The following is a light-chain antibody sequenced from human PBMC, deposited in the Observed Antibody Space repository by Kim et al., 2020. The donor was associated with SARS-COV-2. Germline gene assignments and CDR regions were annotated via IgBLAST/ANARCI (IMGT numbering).Light chain of an antibody. CDR1: QSISSY. CDR2: AAS. J-gene: IGKJ1*01. V-gene: IGKV1-39*01. Sequence: DIQMTQSPSSLSASVGDRVTITCRASQSISSYLNWYQQKPGKAPKLLIYAASSLRSGVPSRFRGSGSGTDFTLTISSLQPEDFATYYCQQSYSTPLTFGQGTKVDIK. CDR3: QQSYSTPLT.